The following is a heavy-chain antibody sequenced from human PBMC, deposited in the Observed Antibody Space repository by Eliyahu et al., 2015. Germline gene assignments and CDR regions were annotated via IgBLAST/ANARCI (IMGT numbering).Heavy chain of an antibody. CDR3: AKDPTVTTLDYYYYAMDV. Sequence: SWVRQGPGKGLEWVSAISGSGGSTYYADSVKGRFTISRDNSKNTLYLQMNSLRAEDTAVYYCAKDPTVTTLDYYYYAMDVWGQGTTVTVSS. D-gene: IGHD4-17*01. V-gene: IGHV3-23*01. CDR2: ISGSGGST. J-gene: IGHJ6*02.